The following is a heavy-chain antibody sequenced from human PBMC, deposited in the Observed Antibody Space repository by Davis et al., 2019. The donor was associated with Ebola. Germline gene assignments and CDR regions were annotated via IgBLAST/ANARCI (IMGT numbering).Heavy chain of an antibody. CDR1: GFTFGDYA. J-gene: IGHJ4*02. D-gene: IGHD6-6*01. CDR3: TRHEGTASSRFDF. V-gene: IGHV3-49*03. Sequence: GGSLRLSCTASGFTFGDYAMSWFRQAPGKGLEWVGFIRSKAYGGTTEYAASVKGRFTISRDDSKSIAYLQMNSLKTEDTAVYYCTRHEGTASSRFDFWGQGTLVTVSS. CDR2: IRSKAYGGTT.